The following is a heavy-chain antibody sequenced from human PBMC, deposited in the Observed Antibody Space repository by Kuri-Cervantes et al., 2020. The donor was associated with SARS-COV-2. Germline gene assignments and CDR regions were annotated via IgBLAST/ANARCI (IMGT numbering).Heavy chain of an antibody. J-gene: IGHJ3*01. CDR2: ISSSSTI. V-gene: IGHV3-48*02. D-gene: IGHD6-19*01. CDR3: ARGNVAVAGDAFDV. Sequence: GESLKISCAASGFTFSSYSMNWVRQAPGKGLEWVSYISSSSTIYYADSVKGRFTISRDNAKNSLYLQMNSLRDEDTAVYYCARGNVAVAGDAFDVWGHGTVVTVSS. CDR1: GFTFSSYS.